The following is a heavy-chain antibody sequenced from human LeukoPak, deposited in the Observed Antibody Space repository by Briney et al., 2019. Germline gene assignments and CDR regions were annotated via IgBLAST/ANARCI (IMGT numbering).Heavy chain of an antibody. CDR3: ARDRDYGDQYFDY. Sequence: SVKVACKASGYTFTSYGISWVRQAPGQGLEWMGGIIPIFGTANYAQKFQGRVTITADKSTSTAYMELSSLRSEDTAVYYCARDRDYGDQYFDYWGQGTLVTVSS. J-gene: IGHJ4*02. CDR2: IIPIFGTA. V-gene: IGHV1-69*06. CDR1: GYTFTSYG. D-gene: IGHD4-17*01.